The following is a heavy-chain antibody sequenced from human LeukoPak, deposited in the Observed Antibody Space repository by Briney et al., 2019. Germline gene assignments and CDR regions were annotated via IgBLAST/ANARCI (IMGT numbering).Heavy chain of an antibody. CDR1: GYTFTCYY. V-gene: IGHV1-2*02. CDR3: ATSAAAGAYNWFDP. D-gene: IGHD6-13*01. J-gene: IGHJ5*02. CDR2: INPNSGGT. Sequence: ASVKVSCKASGYTFTCYYMHWVRQAPGQGLEWMGWINPNSGGTNYAQKFQGRVTMTRDTSISTAYMELSRLRSDDTAVYYCATSAAAGAYNWFDPWGQGTLVTVSS.